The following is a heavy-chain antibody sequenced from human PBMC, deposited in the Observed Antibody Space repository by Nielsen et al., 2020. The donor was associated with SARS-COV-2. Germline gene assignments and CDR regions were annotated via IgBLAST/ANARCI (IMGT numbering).Heavy chain of an antibody. Sequence: GGSLRLSCAASGFMFSSYWMSWVRQAPGKGLEWVANIKYDGSEKDYVDSVKGRFTISRDNAKNSLYLQMDSLRAEDTAVYFCANLRFNSGPHFDYWGQGTLVTVSS. CDR3: ANLRFNSGPHFDY. J-gene: IGHJ4*02. CDR1: GFMFSSYW. V-gene: IGHV3-7*01. CDR2: IKYDGSEK. D-gene: IGHD6-19*01.